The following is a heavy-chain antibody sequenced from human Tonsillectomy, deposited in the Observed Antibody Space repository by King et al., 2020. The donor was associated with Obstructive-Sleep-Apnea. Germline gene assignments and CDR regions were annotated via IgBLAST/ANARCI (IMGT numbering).Heavy chain of an antibody. D-gene: IGHD1-14*01. V-gene: IGHV5-51*01. CDR2: IYPGDSDT. Sequence: QLVQSGPEAKKPGESLKISCKASGYKFTSYWIGWVRQKPGKGLEWMGIIYPGDSDTRYGPSFQGHVTISADKSISTAFLQWSSLTASDSAMYYCARHPALGTNLVPFDNWGPGPLLPVSS. CDR1: GYKFTSYW. J-gene: IGHJ4*02. CDR3: ARHPALGTNLVPFDN.